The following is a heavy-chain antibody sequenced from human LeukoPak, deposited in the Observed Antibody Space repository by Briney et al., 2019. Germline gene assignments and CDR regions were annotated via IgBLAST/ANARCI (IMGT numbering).Heavy chain of an antibody. V-gene: IGHV1-69*04. D-gene: IGHD3-3*01. J-gene: IGHJ6*02. CDR1: GGTFGSYA. CDR2: IIPIFGIA. Sequence: ASVKVSCKASGGTFGSYAISWVRQAPGQGLEWMGRIIPIFGIANYAQKFQGRVTITADKSTSTAYMELSSLRSEDTAVYYCASLVSRFLETPYYYYGMDVWGQGTTVTVSS. CDR3: ASLVSRFLETPYYYYGMDV.